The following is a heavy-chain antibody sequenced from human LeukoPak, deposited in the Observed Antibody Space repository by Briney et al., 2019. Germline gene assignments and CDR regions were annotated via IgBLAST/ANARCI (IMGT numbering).Heavy chain of an antibody. Sequence: SETLSLTCAVYGGSFSDPYWNWIRQSPGKGLEWIGEINYGGSTNYNPSLKRRVTMSVDTSKNQFSLKLSSVTAADTAVYYCARRANWGSTYYFDYWGQGTLVTVSS. J-gene: IGHJ4*02. CDR2: INYGGST. D-gene: IGHD7-27*01. V-gene: IGHV4-34*01. CDR1: GGSFSDPY. CDR3: ARRANWGSTYYFDY.